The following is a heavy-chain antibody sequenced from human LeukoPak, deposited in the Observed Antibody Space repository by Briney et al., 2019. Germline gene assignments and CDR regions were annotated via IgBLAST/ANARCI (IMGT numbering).Heavy chain of an antibody. J-gene: IGHJ6*03. Sequence: GGSLRLSCAASGFTFSYYEMNWVRQAPGKGLEWVSYISSSGSTIYYADSVKGRFTISRDNAKNSLYLQMNSLRAEDTAVYYCARETSQKGAHYMDVWGKGTTVTISS. CDR2: ISSSGSTI. D-gene: IGHD3-16*01. V-gene: IGHV3-48*03. CDR3: ARETSQKGAHYMDV. CDR1: GFTFSYYE.